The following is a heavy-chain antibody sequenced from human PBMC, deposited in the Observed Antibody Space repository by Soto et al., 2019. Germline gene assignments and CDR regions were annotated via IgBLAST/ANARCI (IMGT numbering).Heavy chain of an antibody. CDR2: IYYNGNT. CDR3: ARHGPLTNNWNQLNC. J-gene: IGHJ4*02. CDR1: GGSISRSPYY. Sequence: QLQLQESGPGLVKPSETLSLTCTVSGGSISRSPYYWAWIRQPPGKGLQWIGNIYYNGNTFYNPSLKSPLTTSIDTSKSQFSLGLSSVTASDTAVYYCARHGPLTNNWNQLNCWGQGTLVTVSS. D-gene: IGHD1-1*01. V-gene: IGHV4-39*01.